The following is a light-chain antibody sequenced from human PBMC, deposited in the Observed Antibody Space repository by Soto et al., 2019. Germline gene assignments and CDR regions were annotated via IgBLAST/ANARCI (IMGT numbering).Light chain of an antibody. CDR2: SAS. CDR1: QSVSNN. Sequence: EVVMTQSPATLSVSPEERATLSCRASQSVSNNLAWYQQKPGQAPRLFIYSASTRATGIPARFSGSASGTEFTLTISSLQSEDFAVYYCQQYNEWPLTFGGGTKVETK. J-gene: IGKJ4*01. V-gene: IGKV3-15*01. CDR3: QQYNEWPLT.